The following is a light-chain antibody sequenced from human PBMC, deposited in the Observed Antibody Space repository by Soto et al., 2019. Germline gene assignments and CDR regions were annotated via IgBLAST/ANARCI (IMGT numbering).Light chain of an antibody. Sequence: QSVLTQPPSVSGAPGQRVSISCTGSSSNIGAGYGVHWYQQLPGTAPKLLIYGNTNRPSGVPVRFSGSRSGTAASLAITGLQAEDEADYYCQSFDNSLSGPVVFGGGTKLTVL. V-gene: IGLV1-40*01. CDR1: SSNIGAGYG. CDR3: QSFDNSLSGPVV. J-gene: IGLJ2*01. CDR2: GNT.